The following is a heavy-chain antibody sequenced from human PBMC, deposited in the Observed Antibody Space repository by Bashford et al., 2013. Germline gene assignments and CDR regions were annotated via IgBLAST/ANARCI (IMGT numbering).Heavy chain of an antibody. J-gene: IGHJ3*01. D-gene: IGHD3-9*01. Sequence: SSETLSLTCTVSGGSISSSNYYWSWIRQLPGKGLEWIGFIFYSGSTYYNPSLMSRITMSMDTSKNQFSLELSSVTAADTAVYYCARVHLDRKPPTTFDLRGGQGT. CDR3: ARVHLDRKPPTTFDLR. CDR1: GGSISSSNYY. V-gene: IGHV4-31*03. CDR2: IFYSGST.